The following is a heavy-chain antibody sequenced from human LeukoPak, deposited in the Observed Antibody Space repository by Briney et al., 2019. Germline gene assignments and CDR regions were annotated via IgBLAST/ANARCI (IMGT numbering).Heavy chain of an antibody. J-gene: IGHJ4*02. CDR3: ARWGFDRSDY. Sequence: PSETLSLTCTVSGGSISSYYWSWIRQPPGKGLEWIGYIYYSGSTNYNPSLKSRVTISVDTSKNQFSLKLSSVTAADTAVYYCARWGFDRSDYWGQGTLVTVSS. V-gene: IGHV4-59*01. CDR1: GGSISSYY. CDR2: IYYSGST. D-gene: IGHD3-9*01.